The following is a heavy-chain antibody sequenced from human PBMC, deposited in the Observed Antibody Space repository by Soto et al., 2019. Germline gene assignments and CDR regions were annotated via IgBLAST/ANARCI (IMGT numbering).Heavy chain of an antibody. CDR2: ISSGSSTI. V-gene: IGHV3-48*02. Sequence: GGSLRLSCADSGFSFSAYSMDWVRQAPGKGLEWLSYISSGSSTIYYADSVKGRFTISRDNAKNSLYLQMNSLRDEDTAVYYCVQRAMDVWGQGTTVTVSS. CDR3: VQRAMDV. D-gene: IGHD5-18*01. J-gene: IGHJ6*02. CDR1: GFSFSAYS.